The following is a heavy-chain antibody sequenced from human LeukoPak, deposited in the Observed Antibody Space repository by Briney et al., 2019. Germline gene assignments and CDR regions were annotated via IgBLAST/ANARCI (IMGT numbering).Heavy chain of an antibody. CDR1: GGSISGYY. V-gene: IGHV4-59*08. D-gene: IGHD5-12*01. CDR3: ARLGNGGHARSHDY. Sequence: SETLSLNCTVSGGSISGYYWSWIRQPPGRGLEWIAYIYYSGGSNYNPSLKSRGTISVDTSKNQFSLKLSSVTAADTAVYYCARLGNGGHARSHDYWGQGTLVTVSS. J-gene: IGHJ4*02. CDR2: IYYSGGS.